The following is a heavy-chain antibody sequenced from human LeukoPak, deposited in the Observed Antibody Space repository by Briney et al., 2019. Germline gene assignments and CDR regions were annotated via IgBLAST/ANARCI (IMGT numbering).Heavy chain of an antibody. CDR2: IYYSGST. CDR1: GGSISSYY. Sequence: SETLSLICSVSGGSISSYYWSWIRQPPGKGLEWIGYIYYSGSTNYNPSLKSRVTISVDTSKNQFSLKLSSVTAADTAVYYCARDRRVVGAFDYWGQGTLVTVSS. D-gene: IGHD1-26*01. V-gene: IGHV4-59*01. CDR3: ARDRRVVGAFDY. J-gene: IGHJ4*02.